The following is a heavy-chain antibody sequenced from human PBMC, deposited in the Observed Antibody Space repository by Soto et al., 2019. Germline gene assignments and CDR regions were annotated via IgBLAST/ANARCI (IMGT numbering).Heavy chain of an antibody. Sequence: EVQLVESGGGLVQPGRSLRLSCAASGFTFDDYAMHWVRQAPGKGLEWVSGISWNSGSIGYADSVKGRFTISSDNAKNSLYLQMNSLRAEDTALYYCAKDILATDYYFDYWGQGTLVTVSS. CDR1: GFTFDDYA. CDR2: ISWNSGSI. CDR3: AKDILATDYYFDY. D-gene: IGHD4-4*01. V-gene: IGHV3-9*01. J-gene: IGHJ4*02.